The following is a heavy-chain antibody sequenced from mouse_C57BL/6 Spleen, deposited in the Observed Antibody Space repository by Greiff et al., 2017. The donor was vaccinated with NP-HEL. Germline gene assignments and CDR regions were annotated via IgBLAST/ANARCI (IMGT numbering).Heavy chain of an antibody. Sequence: EVHLVESGGGLVKPGGSLKLSCAASGFTFSSYAMSWVRQTPEKRLEWVATISDGGSYTYYPDNVKGRFTISRDNAKNNLYLQMSHLKSEDTAMYYCASSYDYDGYYFDYWGQGTTLTVSS. CDR2: ISDGGSYT. CDR1: GFTFSSYA. V-gene: IGHV5-4*01. J-gene: IGHJ2*01. CDR3: ASSYDYDGYYFDY. D-gene: IGHD2-4*01.